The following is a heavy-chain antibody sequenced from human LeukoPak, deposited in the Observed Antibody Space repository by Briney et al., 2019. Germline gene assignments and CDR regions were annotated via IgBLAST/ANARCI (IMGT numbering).Heavy chain of an antibody. CDR1: GFTFSSYA. D-gene: IGHD3-3*01. V-gene: IGHV3-30-3*01. CDR2: ISYDGSNK. J-gene: IGHJ4*02. Sequence: GSLRLSCAASGFTFSSYAMHWVRQAPGKGLEWVAVISYDGSNKYYADSVKGRFTISRDNSKNTLYLQMKSLRAEDTAVYYCAKDPSDYTSRSYFDYWGQGTLVTVSS. CDR3: AKDPSDYTSRSYFDY.